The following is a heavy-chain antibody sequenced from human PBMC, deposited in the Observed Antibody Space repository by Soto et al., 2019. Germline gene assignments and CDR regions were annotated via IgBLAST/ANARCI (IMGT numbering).Heavy chain of an antibody. D-gene: IGHD2-15*01. J-gene: IGHJ5*02. CDR1: GGSISSYY. Sequence: PSETLSLTCTVSGGSISSYYWSWIRQPPGKGLEWIGYIYYSGSTNYNPSLKSRVTISVDTSKNQFSLKLSSVTAADTAVYYCARSLFGYCSGGSCYGYNWFDPWGQGTLVTVSS. CDR2: IYYSGST. V-gene: IGHV4-59*01. CDR3: ARSLFGYCSGGSCYGYNWFDP.